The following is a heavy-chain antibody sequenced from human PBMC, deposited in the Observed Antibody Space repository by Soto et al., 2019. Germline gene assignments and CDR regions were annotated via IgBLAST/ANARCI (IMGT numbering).Heavy chain of an antibody. Sequence: GGSLRLSCAASGFPVSSNYMSWVRQSPGKGLEWVSVIYSGGSTYYADSVKGRFTISRDNSKNTLYLQMNSLRAEDTAVYYCASSTYYYDSSGFTGPFDIWVHGKTFTFSS. J-gene: IGHJ3*02. V-gene: IGHV3-53*01. CDR3: ASSTYYYDSSGFTGPFDI. D-gene: IGHD3-22*01. CDR2: IYSGGST. CDR1: GFPVSSNY.